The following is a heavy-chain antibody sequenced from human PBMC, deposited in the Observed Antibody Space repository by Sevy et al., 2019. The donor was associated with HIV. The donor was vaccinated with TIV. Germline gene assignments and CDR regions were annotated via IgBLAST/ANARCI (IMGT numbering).Heavy chain of an antibody. J-gene: IGHJ4*02. V-gene: IGHV4-39*01. CDR2: IYYSGST. Sequence: SESLSLTCTVSGGSISSSSYYWGWIRQPPGKGLEWIGNIYYSGSTYYNPSLKSRVTISLDTSKNQFSLKLSSVTAANTAVYYCSRLGRGQILYYFDYWGQGTLVTVSS. D-gene: IGHD3-10*01. CDR3: SRLGRGQILYYFDY. CDR1: GGSISSSSYY.